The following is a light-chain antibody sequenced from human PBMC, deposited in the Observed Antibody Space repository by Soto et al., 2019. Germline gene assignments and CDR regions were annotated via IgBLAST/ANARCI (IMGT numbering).Light chain of an antibody. CDR1: SSDVGGYNY. CDR2: VVS. J-gene: IGLJ1*01. CDR3: SSYTRSSTLV. Sequence: QSALTQPASVSGSPGQSITISCTGTSSDVGGYNYVSWYQQHLGKAPKLMIYVVSNRPSGVSNRFSGSKSGNTASLTISGLQAEDEADYYCSSYTRSSTLVFGTGTKLTVL. V-gene: IGLV2-14*01.